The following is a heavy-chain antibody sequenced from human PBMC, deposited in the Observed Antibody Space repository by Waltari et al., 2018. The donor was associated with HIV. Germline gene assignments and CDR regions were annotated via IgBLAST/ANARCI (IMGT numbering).Heavy chain of an antibody. V-gene: IGHV4-34*01. Sequence: QVQLQQWGAPPLKPSDTLSLTCGVNGGSLSGYYWTWIRQSPGMGLEWIGDIDHRGGTDYNPSLGSRVTISLDTPRNRFYLRLSSLIAADTALYYCARIQRPRMSLVRGSVDVWGQGITVTVSS. CDR3: ARIQRPRMSLVRGSVDV. CDR2: IDHRGGT. J-gene: IGHJ6*02. CDR1: GGSLSGYY. D-gene: IGHD3-10*01.